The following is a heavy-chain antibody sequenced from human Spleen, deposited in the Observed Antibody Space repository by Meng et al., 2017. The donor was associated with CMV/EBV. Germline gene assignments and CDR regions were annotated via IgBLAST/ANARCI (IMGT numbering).Heavy chain of an antibody. V-gene: IGHV5-51*01. J-gene: IGHJ4*02. CDR1: GYTFTNFW. Sequence: SGYTFTNFWIGWVRQMPGKGLEWIGIINPADADTKESPSFQGHVTFSVDTSMNTAYLQWSSLKVSDTATYYCGRPAGSGDYDPFFDHWGQGTLVTVSS. CDR3: GRPAGSGDYDPFFDH. CDR2: INPADADT. D-gene: IGHD4-17*01.